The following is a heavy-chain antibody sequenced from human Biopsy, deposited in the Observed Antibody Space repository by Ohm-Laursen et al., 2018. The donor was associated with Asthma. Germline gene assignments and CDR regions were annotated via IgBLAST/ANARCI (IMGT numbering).Heavy chain of an antibody. CDR1: GFSFSNFA. J-gene: IGHJ3*02. V-gene: IGHV3-30*01. CDR3: VRDGTDDAFDI. D-gene: IGHD1-1*01. CDR2: ISKDASTQ. Sequence: SLRLSCTASGFSFSNFAIHWVRQAPGKGLEWVGVISKDASTQDYADSVTGRFTMARDNSKNTLDLQMNSLREEDTAVYYCVRDGTDDAFDIWGQGTVVSVSS.